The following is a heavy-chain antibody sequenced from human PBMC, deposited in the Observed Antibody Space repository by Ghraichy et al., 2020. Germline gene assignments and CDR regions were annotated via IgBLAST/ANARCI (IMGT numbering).Heavy chain of an antibody. Sequence: LSLTCVASGFTVGSYSMHWVRQAPGKGLEWVSYITSSSRTRSYTDSVKGRFTISRDNAQNALYLEMNSLRDEDTAVYYCARGSTVVRFFYYDGMDVWGQGTTVTVSS. CDR2: ITSSSRTR. CDR3: ARGSTVVRFFYYDGMDV. CDR1: GFTVGSYS. V-gene: IGHV3-48*02. D-gene: IGHD4-23*01. J-gene: IGHJ6*02.